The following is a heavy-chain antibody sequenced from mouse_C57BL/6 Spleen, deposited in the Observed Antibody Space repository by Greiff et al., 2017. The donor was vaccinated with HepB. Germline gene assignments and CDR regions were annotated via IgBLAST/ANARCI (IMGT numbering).Heavy chain of an antibody. CDR1: GYTFTSYW. J-gene: IGHJ2*01. CDR2: IDPSDSYT. CDR3: ARSRGYGNPFDY. Sequence: QVQLQQPGAELVRPGPSVKLSCKASGYTFTSYWMHWVKQRPGQGLEWIGVIDPSDSYTNYNQKFKGKATLTVDTSSSTAYMQLSSLTSEDSAVYYCARSRGYGNPFDYWGQGTTLTVSS. D-gene: IGHD2-10*02. V-gene: IGHV1-59*01.